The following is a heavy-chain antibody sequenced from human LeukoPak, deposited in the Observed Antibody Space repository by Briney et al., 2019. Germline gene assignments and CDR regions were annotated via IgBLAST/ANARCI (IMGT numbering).Heavy chain of an antibody. D-gene: IGHD6-19*01. V-gene: IGHV4-59*08. J-gene: IGHJ4*02. CDR3: ARHPPYSSGWGYFDY. Sequence: PSKTLSLTCTVSGGSISSYYWSWIRQPPGKGLEWIGYIYYSGSTNYNPSLKSRVTISVDTSKNQFSLKLSSVTAADTAVYYCARHPPYSSGWGYFDYWGQGTLVTVSS. CDR2: IYYSGST. CDR1: GGSISSYY.